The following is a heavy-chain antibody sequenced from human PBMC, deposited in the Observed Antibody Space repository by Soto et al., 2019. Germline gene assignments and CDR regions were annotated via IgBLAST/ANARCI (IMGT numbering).Heavy chain of an antibody. Sequence: SETLSLTCAVSGGSISSSNWWSWVRQPPGKGLEWIGEIYHSGSTNYNPSLKSRVTISVDKSKDQFSLKLSSVTAADTAVYYCASSEVGASLWYYYYGMDVWGQGTTVTVSS. CDR3: ASSEVGASLWYYYYGMDV. J-gene: IGHJ6*02. CDR1: GGSISSSNW. CDR2: IYHSGST. D-gene: IGHD1-26*01. V-gene: IGHV4-4*02.